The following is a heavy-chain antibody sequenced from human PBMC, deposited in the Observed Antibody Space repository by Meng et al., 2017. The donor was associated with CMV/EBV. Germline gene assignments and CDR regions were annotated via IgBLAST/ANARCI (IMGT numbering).Heavy chain of an antibody. CDR2: IYYSGST. CDR1: GGSISSYH. V-gene: IGHV4-59*01. Sequence: GSLRLSCTVSGGSISSYHWSWIRQPPGKGLEWIGYIYYSGSTNYNPSLMSRVTISVDTSKNQFSLKLSSVTAADTAAYYCASTMYGSSAVDYWGQGTLVTVSS. J-gene: IGHJ4*02. CDR3: ASTMYGSSAVDY. D-gene: IGHD6-6*01.